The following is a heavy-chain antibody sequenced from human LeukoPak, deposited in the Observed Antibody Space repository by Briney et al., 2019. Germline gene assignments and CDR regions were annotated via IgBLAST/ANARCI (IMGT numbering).Heavy chain of an antibody. V-gene: IGHV3-30*02. CDR3: AKPSIRHKAFDY. CDR2: IRYDGSNK. D-gene: IGHD6-6*01. J-gene: IGHJ4*02. Sequence: PGGSLRLSCAASGFTFSSYGMHWVRQAPGKGLEWVAFIRYDGSNKYYADSVEGRFTISRDNSKNTLYLQMNSLRAEDTAVYYCAKPSIRHKAFDYWGQGTLVTVSS. CDR1: GFTFSSYG.